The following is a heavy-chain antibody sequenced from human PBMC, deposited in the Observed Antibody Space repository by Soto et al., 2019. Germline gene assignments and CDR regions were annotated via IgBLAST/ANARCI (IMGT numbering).Heavy chain of an antibody. J-gene: IGHJ4*02. D-gene: IGHD6-13*01. Sequence: QVPLVQSGAEVKKPGASVKVSCKASGYTFTSYGISWVRQAPGQGLEGMGWISVSNGNTNYAQKFQGRVTLPTDTSTSPAYMELRSLRSDDTAVYYCAGPATYSSSWTYDYWGQGTLVTVSS. CDR1: GYTFTSYG. V-gene: IGHV1-18*01. CDR3: AGPATYSSSWTYDY. CDR2: ISVSNGNT.